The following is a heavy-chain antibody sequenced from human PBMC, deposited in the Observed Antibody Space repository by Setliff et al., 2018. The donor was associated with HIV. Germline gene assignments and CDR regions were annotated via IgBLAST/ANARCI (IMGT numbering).Heavy chain of an antibody. J-gene: IGHJ4*02. Sequence: ASVKVSCKASGYTFTSYYIHWVRQAPGQRLEWMGWIHAGNGYTKYSQKFQGRVTFTRDTSASAAYMDLSSLRSEDTAVYYCARIWGIPPLYYFDYWGQGTLVTVSS. CDR2: IHAGNGYT. CDR3: ARIWGIPPLYYFDY. D-gene: IGHD3-16*01. CDR1: GYTFTSYY. V-gene: IGHV1-3*01.